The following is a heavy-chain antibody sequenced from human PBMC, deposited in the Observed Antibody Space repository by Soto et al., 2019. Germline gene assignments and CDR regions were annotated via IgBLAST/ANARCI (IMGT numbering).Heavy chain of an antibody. CDR1: GGSISNHY. CDR3: TRANWYSEY. D-gene: IGHD7-27*01. Sequence: QVQLQESGPGLVKPSEPLSLTCSVSGGSISNHYWSWIRQPPGKGLEWIGYIYYNGNTNYNPSLKSRVTMSVDTSRNQISLKLTTVTAADPAVYYCTRANWYSEYWGQGTLVTVSS. V-gene: IGHV4-59*11. J-gene: IGHJ4*02. CDR2: IYYNGNT.